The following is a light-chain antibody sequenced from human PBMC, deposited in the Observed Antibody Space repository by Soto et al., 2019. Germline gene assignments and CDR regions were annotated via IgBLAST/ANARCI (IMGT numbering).Light chain of an antibody. CDR3: GPWDRTLRASV. Sequence: QSALTQPPSVSAAPGQKVTISCSGGSSNIGGNSVSWYQQRPGTAPKLLIYDDNKRPTGIPDRFSGSKSVTSATLGITGFQTGDEADYYCGPWDRTLRASVFGTGTNFAVL. V-gene: IGLV1-51*01. J-gene: IGLJ1*01. CDR2: DDN. CDR1: SSNIGGNS.